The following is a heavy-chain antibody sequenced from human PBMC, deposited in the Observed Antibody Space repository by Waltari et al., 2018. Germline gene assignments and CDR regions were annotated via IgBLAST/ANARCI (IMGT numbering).Heavy chain of an antibody. V-gene: IGHV1-69*06. CDR3: ARVGGMDYYGSGSFLRY. CDR2: IIPIFGTA. D-gene: IGHD3-10*01. Sequence: QLVPSGAEVKKPGSSVKVSCKASGGTFSSYAISWVRQAPGQGLEWMGGIIPIFGTANYAQKFQGRVTITADKSTSTAYMELSSLRSEDTAVYYCARVGGMDYYGSGSFLRYWGQGTLVTVSS. J-gene: IGHJ4*02. CDR1: GGTFSSYA.